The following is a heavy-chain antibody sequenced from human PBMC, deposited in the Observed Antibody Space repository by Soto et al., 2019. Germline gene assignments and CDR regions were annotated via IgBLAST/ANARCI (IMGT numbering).Heavy chain of an antibody. Sequence: QVQLQESGPGLVKPSQPLSLTCTVSGGSISSGDYYWSWIRQPPGKGLEWIGYIYYSGSTYYNPSLKSRVTISVDTSKNQFSLKLSSVTAADTAVYYCARDAYDSSGNDKYYFDYWGQGTLVTVSS. CDR2: IYYSGST. J-gene: IGHJ4*02. V-gene: IGHV4-30-4*01. D-gene: IGHD3-22*01. CDR1: GGSISSGDYY. CDR3: ARDAYDSSGNDKYYFDY.